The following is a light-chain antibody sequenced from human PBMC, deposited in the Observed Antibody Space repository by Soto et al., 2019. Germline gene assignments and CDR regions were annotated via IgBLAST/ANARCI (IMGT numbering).Light chain of an antibody. J-gene: IGKJ2*01. Sequence: EMVMTQSPTTLSVSPGERATLSCRASQSVGSNLAWYQQKPGQAPRLLIYGASTRATGIPARFSGSGSGTEFTLSISSLQSEDFAVYYCQPYNTWPPYTFGQGTKLEIK. V-gene: IGKV3-15*01. CDR1: QSVGSN. CDR2: GAS. CDR3: QPYNTWPPYT.